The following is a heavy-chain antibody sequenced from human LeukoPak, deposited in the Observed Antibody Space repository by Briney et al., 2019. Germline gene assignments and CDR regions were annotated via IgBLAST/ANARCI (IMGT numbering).Heavy chain of an antibody. V-gene: IGHV4-34*01. J-gene: IGHJ3*02. Sequence: SETLSLTCAVYGGTFSGYYWSWIRQPPGKGLEWIGEINHSGSTNYNPSLKSRVTISVDTSKNQFSLKLSSVTAADTAVYYCARAQQLAHAFDIWGQGTMVTVSS. CDR1: GGTFSGYY. CDR3: ARAQQLAHAFDI. CDR2: INHSGST. D-gene: IGHD6-13*01.